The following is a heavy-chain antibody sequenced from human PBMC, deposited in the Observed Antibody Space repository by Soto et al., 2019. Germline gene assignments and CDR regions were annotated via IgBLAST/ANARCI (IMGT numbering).Heavy chain of an antibody. CDR3: ERDIYKWNYYGMDV. V-gene: IGHV3-7*01. D-gene: IGHD1-20*01. CDR2: IKQDGSEK. CDR1: GFTFSSYW. Sequence: PGGSLRLSCAASGFTFSSYWMSWVRQAPGKGLEWVANIKQDGSEKYYVDSVKGRFTISRDNAKNSLYLQMNSLRAEDTDVYYCERDIYKWNYYGMDVWGQGTTVTVSS. J-gene: IGHJ6*02.